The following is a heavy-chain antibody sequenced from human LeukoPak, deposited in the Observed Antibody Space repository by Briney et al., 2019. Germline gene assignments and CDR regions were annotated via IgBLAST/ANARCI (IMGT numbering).Heavy chain of an antibody. CDR3: ASNQGMGAYFDS. CDR1: GGSINSGDW. V-gene: IGHV4-4*02. Sequence: SGTLSLTCGVSGGSINSGDWWTWVRQPPGKGLEWIGEIYHNGNTYYNPSLESRVTISVDKSKNQFSLTLSSVTAADTAVYYCASNQGMGAYFDSWGQGTLVTVSS. J-gene: IGHJ4*02. D-gene: IGHD1-26*01. CDR2: IYHNGNT.